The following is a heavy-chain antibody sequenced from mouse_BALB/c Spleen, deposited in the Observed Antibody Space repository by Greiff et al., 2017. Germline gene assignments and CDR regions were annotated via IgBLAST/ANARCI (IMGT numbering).Heavy chain of an antibody. Sequence: QVQLKQSGPGLVAPSQSLSITCTVSGFSLTSYGVHWVRQPPGKGLEWLGVIWAGGSTNYNSALMSRLSISQDNSKSQVFLKMNSLQTDDTAMYYCARDLGSSGPSYAMDYWGQGTSVTVSS. D-gene: IGHD3-1*01. J-gene: IGHJ4*01. V-gene: IGHV2-9*02. CDR1: GFSLTSYG. CDR3: ARDLGSSGPSYAMDY. CDR2: IWAGGST.